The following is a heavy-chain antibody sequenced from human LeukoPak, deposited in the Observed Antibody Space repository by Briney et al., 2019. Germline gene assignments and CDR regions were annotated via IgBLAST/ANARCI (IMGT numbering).Heavy chain of an antibody. CDR3: ARDGGYYDSSGFLDY. Sequence: ASVKVSCKASGYTFTSYGISWVRQAPGQGLEWVGWISAYNGNTNYAQKLQGRVTMTTDTSTSTAYMELRSLRSDDTAVYYCARDGGYYDSSGFLDYWGQGTLVTVSS. D-gene: IGHD3-22*01. V-gene: IGHV1-18*01. CDR1: GYTFTSYG. CDR2: ISAYNGNT. J-gene: IGHJ4*02.